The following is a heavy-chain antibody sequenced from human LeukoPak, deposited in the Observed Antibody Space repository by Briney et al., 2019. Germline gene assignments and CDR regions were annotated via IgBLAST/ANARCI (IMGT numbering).Heavy chain of an antibody. CDR2: MNPNSGNT. J-gene: IGHJ4*02. CDR3: ASLGSGSYYKGD. Sequence: GESLKISCKGSGYSFTSYWIGWVRQATGQGLEWMGWMNPNSGNTGYAQKFQGRVTITRDTSISTAYMELSSLRSEDTAVYYCASLGSGSYYKGDWGQGTLVTVSS. V-gene: IGHV1-8*03. D-gene: IGHD3-10*01. CDR1: GYSFTSYW.